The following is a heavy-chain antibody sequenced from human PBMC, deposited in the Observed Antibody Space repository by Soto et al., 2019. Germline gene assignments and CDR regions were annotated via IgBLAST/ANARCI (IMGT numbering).Heavy chain of an antibody. V-gene: IGHV3-33*06. CDR2: LWFDGSNE. Sequence: GGSLRLSCAASGFPFSRYDMHWVRQAPGKGREWVAVLWFDGSNEYYADSVQGRFTISRDNSKNTLYLQMDSLRAEDTAVYYCAKVLYASESFDSEEAPYGMDVWGQGTTVTVSS. CDR3: AKVLYASESFDSEEAPYGMDV. J-gene: IGHJ6*02. D-gene: IGHD3-10*01. CDR1: GFPFSRYD.